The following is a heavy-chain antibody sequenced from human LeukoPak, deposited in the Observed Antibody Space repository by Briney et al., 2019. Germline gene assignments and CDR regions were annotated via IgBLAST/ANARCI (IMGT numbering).Heavy chain of an antibody. V-gene: IGHV5-51*01. CDR1: GYTFTRNW. J-gene: IGHJ4*02. CDR3: ACSCGRSGWYYFDD. Sequence: GESLKISCKASGYTFTRNWIGWVRQMPGKGLEWMGIIYPGDSGVRYSPSFEGQVTISADKSISTAYLQWSSLRASDTAAYYCACSCGRSGWYYFDDWGQGTLVTVSS. D-gene: IGHD6-19*01. CDR2: IYPGDSGV.